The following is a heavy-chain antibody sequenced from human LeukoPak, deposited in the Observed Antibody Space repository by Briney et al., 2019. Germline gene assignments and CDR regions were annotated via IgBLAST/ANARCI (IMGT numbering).Heavy chain of an antibody. CDR1: GFTFSNYA. Sequence: GGALRLSCAASGFTFSNYAMSWVRQAPGKGLEWVSAISGSASSTYHADSVKGRFTISRDNSKNTLYLQMNSLRADDTAVYYCAMKAVPRPRLHDAFISGAKGQWSASLQ. CDR2: ISGSASST. J-gene: IGHJ3*01. D-gene: IGHD5-24*01. CDR3: AMKAVPRPRLHDAFIS. V-gene: IGHV3-23*01.